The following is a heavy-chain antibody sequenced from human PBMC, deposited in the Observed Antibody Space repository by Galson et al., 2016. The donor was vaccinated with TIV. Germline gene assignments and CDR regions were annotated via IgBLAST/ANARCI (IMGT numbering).Heavy chain of an antibody. CDR3: ARDLMTSVTTPFDF. CDR2: INPTGGDT. J-gene: IGHJ4*01. Sequence: SVKVSCKASGYPFAGQYLHWVRQAPGQGLEWMGWINPTGGDTNYAQKFQNRVTMTRDTSISTAYMELSSLRSDDTAVYYCARDLMTSVTTPFDFWGQGTLVTVSS. V-gene: IGHV1-2*02. D-gene: IGHD4-17*01. CDR1: GYPFAGQY.